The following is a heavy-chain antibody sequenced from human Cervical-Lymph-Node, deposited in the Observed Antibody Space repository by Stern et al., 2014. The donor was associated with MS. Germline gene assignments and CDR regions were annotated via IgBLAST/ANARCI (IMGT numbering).Heavy chain of an antibody. CDR3: ASPRQVWLPFDY. V-gene: IGHV4-59*12. D-gene: IGHD3-9*01. CDR1: GVSLSSFY. CDR2: VFFNWGD. J-gene: IGHJ4*02. Sequence: QLQLQESGPGLVKPSETLSLTCTVSGVSLSSFYLSLIRKSPGQGLEWIGFVFFNWGDNYHPSLMRRITLSVDTSRNQFSLKLSSAAAVDTAVYYCASPRQVWLPFDYWGQGIQVTVAS.